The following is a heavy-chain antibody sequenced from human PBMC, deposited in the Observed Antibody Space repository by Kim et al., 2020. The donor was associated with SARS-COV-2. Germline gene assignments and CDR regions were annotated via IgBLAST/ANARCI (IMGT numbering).Heavy chain of an antibody. V-gene: IGHV4-59*01. D-gene: IGHD6-6*01. CDR3: ARARGGAARPYWFDP. Sequence: SETLSLTCTVSGGSISSYYWTWIRQPPGKGLEWIGYIYYTGSTNYNPSLKSRVTISIDTSKNQFSLKLSSVTAADTAVYYCARARGGAARPYWFDPWGQG. CDR1: GGSISSYY. J-gene: IGHJ5*02. CDR2: IYYTGST.